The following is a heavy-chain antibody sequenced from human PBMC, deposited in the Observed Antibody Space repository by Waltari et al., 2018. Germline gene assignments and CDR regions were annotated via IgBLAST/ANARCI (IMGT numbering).Heavy chain of an antibody. CDR2: IYHSGRT. J-gene: IGHJ5*02. Sequence: QVQLQESGPGLVKPSETLSLTCAASGYSISSGYSWGWIRQPPGTGLEWIGSIYHSGRTYYNPSLKSRVTISVDTSKNQFSLKLSSVTAADTAVYYCARRREVGATRSGWFDPWGQGTLVTVSS. V-gene: IGHV4-38-2*01. D-gene: IGHD1-26*01. CDR1: GYSISSGYS. CDR3: ARRREVGATRSGWFDP.